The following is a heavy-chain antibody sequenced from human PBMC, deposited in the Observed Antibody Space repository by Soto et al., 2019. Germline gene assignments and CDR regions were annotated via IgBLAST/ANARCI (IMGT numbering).Heavy chain of an antibody. CDR1: GFTVSSNY. CDR2: IYRGGST. D-gene: IGHD7-27*01. Sequence: GSLRLSCAASGFTVSSNYMSWVRQAPGKGLEWVSVIYRGGSTYYADSVKGRFTISRDNSKNTLYLQMNSLRAEDTAVYYCERLTGYDDFDIWGQGTMVTVSS. J-gene: IGHJ3*02. CDR3: ERLTGYDDFDI. V-gene: IGHV3-53*01.